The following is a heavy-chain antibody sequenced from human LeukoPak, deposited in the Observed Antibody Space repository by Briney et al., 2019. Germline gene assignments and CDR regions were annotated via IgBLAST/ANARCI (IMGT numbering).Heavy chain of an antibody. CDR1: GGTFGSYA. CDR3: ARGSVAVAGGDDY. CDR2: IIPILGIA. V-gene: IGHV1-69*04. D-gene: IGHD6-19*01. J-gene: IGHJ4*02. Sequence: SVKVSSKASGGTFGSYAISWVRQAPGQGLEWMGRIIPILGIANYAQKFQGRVTITADKSTSTAYMELSSLRSEDTAVYYCARGSVAVAGGDDYWGQGTLVTVSS.